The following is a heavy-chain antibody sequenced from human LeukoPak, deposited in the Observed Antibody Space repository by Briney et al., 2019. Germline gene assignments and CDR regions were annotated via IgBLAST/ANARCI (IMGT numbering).Heavy chain of an antibody. Sequence: ASETLSLTCTVSGASISSYYWSWIRQPPGKGLEWIGYIHTSGNTNSNPSLKSRVTMSVDTSKNEFSLKLRSVAAADTALYYCARGYFDSSGYSNPFDSWGQGTLVTVSS. D-gene: IGHD3-22*01. CDR1: GASISSYY. CDR3: ARGYFDSSGYSNPFDS. V-gene: IGHV4-4*09. CDR2: IHTSGNT. J-gene: IGHJ4*02.